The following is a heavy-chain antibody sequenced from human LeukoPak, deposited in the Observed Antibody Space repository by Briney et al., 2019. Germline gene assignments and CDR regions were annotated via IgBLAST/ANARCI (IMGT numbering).Heavy chain of an antibody. CDR2: ISSSGSTI. D-gene: IGHD3-16*02. J-gene: IGHJ6*03. CDR1: GFTFSSYE. CDR3: AKDGIAITFGGVIVPAYYYYYMDV. V-gene: IGHV3-48*03. Sequence: PGGSLRLSCAASGFTFSSYEMNWVRQAPEKGLEWVSYISSSGSTIYYADSVKGRFTISRDNAKNSLYLQMNSLRAEDTAVYYCAKDGIAITFGGVIVPAYYYYYMDVWGKGTTVTISS.